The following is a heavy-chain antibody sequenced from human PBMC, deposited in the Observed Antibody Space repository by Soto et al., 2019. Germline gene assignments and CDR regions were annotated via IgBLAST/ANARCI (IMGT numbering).Heavy chain of an antibody. CDR3: AKDRSSTSCYAFDY. D-gene: IGHD2-2*01. CDR1: GFTFRNYA. V-gene: IGHV3-23*01. J-gene: IGHJ4*02. CDR2: ISGSGGTT. Sequence: SGGGLVQPGGSLRLSCAASGFTFRNYAMSWARQAPGKGLEWVSAISGSGGTTHYADSVKGRFTISRDNSKNTLYLQMNSLRVEDTAVYYCAKDRSSTSCYAFDYWGQGSLVTVSS.